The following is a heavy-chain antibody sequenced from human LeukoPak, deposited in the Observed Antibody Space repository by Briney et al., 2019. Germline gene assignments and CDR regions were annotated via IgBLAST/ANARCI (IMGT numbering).Heavy chain of an antibody. D-gene: IGHD3-10*01. CDR3: TTGTTFYYGSGSSPD. J-gene: IGHJ4*02. Sequence: GGSLRLSCAASRFTFSNAWMSWLRQAPGKGLEWVGRVKSKTDGGTTDYAAPVKGRFTISRDDSKNTLYLQMNSLKTDDTAVYYCTTGTTFYYGSGSSPDWGQGTLVTVSS. CDR1: RFTFSNAW. CDR2: VKSKTDGGTT. V-gene: IGHV3-15*01.